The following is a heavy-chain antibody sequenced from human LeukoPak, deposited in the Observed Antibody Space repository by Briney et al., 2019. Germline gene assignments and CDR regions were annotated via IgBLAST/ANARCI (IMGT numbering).Heavy chain of an antibody. CDR1: GGSISSYY. V-gene: IGHV4-59*01. CDR2: ISYSGSP. J-gene: IGHJ5*02. CDR3: AREGTAGTNLNWFDP. Sequence: NPSETLSLTCTVSGGSISSYYWSWLRQPPGKGLEWIGYISYSGSPNFNPSLKSRVTISVDTSKNQFSLKLSSVTAADTAVYYCAREGTAGTNLNWFDPWGQGTLVTVSS. D-gene: IGHD1-1*01.